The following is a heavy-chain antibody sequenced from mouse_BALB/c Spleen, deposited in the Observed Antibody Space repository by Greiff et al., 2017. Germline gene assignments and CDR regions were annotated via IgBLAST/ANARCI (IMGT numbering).Heavy chain of an antibody. CDR1: GFNIKDTY. CDR2: IDPANGNT. CDR3: ARARYGSSNFDY. V-gene: IGHV14-3*02. D-gene: IGHD1-1*01. Sequence: EVQLQQSGAELVKPGASVKLSCTASGFNIKDTYMHWVKQRPEQGLEWIGRIDPANGNTKYDPKFQGKATITADTSSNTAYLQLSSLTSGDTAVYYCARARYGSSNFDYWGQGTTLTVSS. J-gene: IGHJ2*01.